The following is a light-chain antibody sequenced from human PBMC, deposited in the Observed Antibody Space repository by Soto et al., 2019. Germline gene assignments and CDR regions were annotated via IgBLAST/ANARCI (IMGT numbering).Light chain of an antibody. CDR3: SSYTSSSTDV. V-gene: IGLV2-14*01. CDR1: SSDVGGYDY. CDR2: EVS. Sequence: QSVLTQPASVSGSPGQSSTISCTGTSSDVGGYDYVSWYQHHPGKAPKLTIYEVSNRPSGVSNRFSGSKSGNTASLTISGLQAEDEAEYYCSSYTSSSTDVFGTGTKVTV. J-gene: IGLJ1*01.